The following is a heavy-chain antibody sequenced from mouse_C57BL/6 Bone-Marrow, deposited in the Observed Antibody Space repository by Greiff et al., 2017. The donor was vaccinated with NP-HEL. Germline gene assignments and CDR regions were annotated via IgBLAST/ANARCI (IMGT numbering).Heavy chain of an antibody. D-gene: IGHD1-1*01. J-gene: IGHJ4*01. V-gene: IGHV3-6*01. CDR2: ISYDGSN. CDR3: AREGFFITTAGAMDY. CDR1: GYSITSGYY. Sequence: EVQVVESGPGLVKPSQSLSLTCSVTGYSITSGYYWNWIRQFPGNKLEWMGYISYDGSNNYNPSLKNRISITRDTSKNQFFLKLNSVTTEDTATYYCAREGFFITTAGAMDYWGQGTSVTVSS.